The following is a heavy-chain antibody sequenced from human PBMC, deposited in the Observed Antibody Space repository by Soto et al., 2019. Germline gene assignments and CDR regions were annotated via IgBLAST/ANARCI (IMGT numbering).Heavy chain of an antibody. Sequence: QVPLVQSGAEVKKPGASVKVSCKASGYTFTSYGISWVRQAPGQGLEWMGWISAYNGNTNYAQKLQGRVTMTTDTDTSTAYMELRSLRSDDTAVYYCARVGRVAAAGTPYTRYWFDPWGQGNLVTVS. J-gene: IGHJ5*02. CDR2: ISAYNGNT. D-gene: IGHD6-13*01. CDR1: GYTFTSYG. V-gene: IGHV1-18*01. CDR3: ARVGRVAAAGTPYTRYWFDP.